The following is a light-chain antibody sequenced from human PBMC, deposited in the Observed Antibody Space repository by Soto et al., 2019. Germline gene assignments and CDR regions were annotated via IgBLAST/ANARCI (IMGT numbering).Light chain of an antibody. CDR2: EVS. Sequence: QSVLTQPATMSGSPGQSITISFTGTSSDVGGYDYVSWYQLHPGKAPKLMVFEVSNRPSGVSYRFSGSKSGNTASLTISGLQAEDEADYFCSSYSISTAYLFGTGTKVTVL. CDR1: SSDVGGYDY. V-gene: IGLV2-14*01. J-gene: IGLJ1*01. CDR3: SSYSISTAYL.